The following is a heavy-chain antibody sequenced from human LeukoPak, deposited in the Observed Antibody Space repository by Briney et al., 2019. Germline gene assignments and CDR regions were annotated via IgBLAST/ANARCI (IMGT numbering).Heavy chain of an antibody. Sequence: GGSLRLSCAASGFTFNNYAMNWVRQAPGEGLQWVSSVSHTGGNTYYADSVKGRFTISRDNSKNTLYLHMNSLRAEDTAIYYCAKDATAADGTYYFDQWGQGTLVTVSS. CDR3: AKDATAADGTYYFDQ. V-gene: IGHV3-23*01. CDR2: VSHTGGNT. J-gene: IGHJ4*02. D-gene: IGHD6-13*01. CDR1: GFTFNNYA.